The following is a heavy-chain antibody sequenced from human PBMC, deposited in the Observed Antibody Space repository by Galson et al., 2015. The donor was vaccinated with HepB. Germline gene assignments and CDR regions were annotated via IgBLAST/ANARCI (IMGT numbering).Heavy chain of an antibody. CDR2: ISGYSGQT. D-gene: IGHD6-19*01. J-gene: IGHJ4*02. CDR1: GYTVTKFG. V-gene: IGHV1-18*01. CDR3: ARGRSSGWSFDY. Sequence: SVQVSGKASGYTVTKFGISGVRQAPGQGLEWIAWISGYSGQTNYPQKFQGRFTVTADTSTTTVYMVLRSLRSDDPAVYYCARGRSSGWSFDYWGQGTLVT.